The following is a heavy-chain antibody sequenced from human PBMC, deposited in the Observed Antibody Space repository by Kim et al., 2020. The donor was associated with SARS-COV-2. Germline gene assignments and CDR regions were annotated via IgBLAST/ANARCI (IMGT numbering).Heavy chain of an antibody. J-gene: IGHJ5*02. CDR1: GYTLTELS. D-gene: IGHD6-13*01. Sequence: ASVKVSCKVSGYTLTELSMHWVRQAPGKGLEWMGGFDPEDGETIYALKFQGRVTMTEDTSTDTAYMELSSLRSEDTAVYYCATGSAAGTLSWFDPWGQGTLVTVSS. V-gene: IGHV1-24*01. CDR2: FDPEDGET. CDR3: ATGSAAGTLSWFDP.